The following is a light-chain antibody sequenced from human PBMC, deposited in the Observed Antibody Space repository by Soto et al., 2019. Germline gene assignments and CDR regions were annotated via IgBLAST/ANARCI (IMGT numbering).Light chain of an antibody. Sequence: EIVMTPSPGTLYMSQGASVSLSCRASQSVSSSYLAWYQPKPDQAPRLLIDGATSRATIIPDMFSSRGSGTVFTLTSSRLDAEVLAVYCWQRSSSSRTFGGGTKVDIK. CDR1: QSVSSSY. CDR2: GAT. CDR3: QRSSSSRT. J-gene: IGKJ4*02. V-gene: IGKV3-20*01.